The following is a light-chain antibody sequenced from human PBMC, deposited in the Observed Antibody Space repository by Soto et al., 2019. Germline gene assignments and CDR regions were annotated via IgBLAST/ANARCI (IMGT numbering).Light chain of an antibody. CDR3: QQYDSSPLT. CDR2: GAS. J-gene: IGKJ4*01. Sequence: EIVLTQSPGTLSLSPGERATLSCRASQSVTSSFLAWYQQKPGQAPRLLIYGASSRATGIPDRFSGSGSGTDFTLTISRLEPEDFAVYYFQQYDSSPLTFGGGTMVQIK. CDR1: QSVTSSF. V-gene: IGKV3-20*01.